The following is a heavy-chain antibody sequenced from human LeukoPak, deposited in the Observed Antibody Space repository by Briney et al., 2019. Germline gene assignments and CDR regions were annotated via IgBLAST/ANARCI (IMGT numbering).Heavy chain of an antibody. V-gene: IGHV1-2*02. D-gene: IGHD2-15*01. J-gene: IGHJ5*02. CDR1: GYTFTGYY. Sequence: ASVKVSCKASGYTFTGYYMHWVRQAPGQGLEWMGWINPNSGGTNYAQKFQGRVTMTRDTSISTAYMELSRLRSDDTAVYYCARAGVVVVAPVVDWFDPWGQGTLVTVSS. CDR2: INPNSGGT. CDR3: ARAGVVVVAPVVDWFDP.